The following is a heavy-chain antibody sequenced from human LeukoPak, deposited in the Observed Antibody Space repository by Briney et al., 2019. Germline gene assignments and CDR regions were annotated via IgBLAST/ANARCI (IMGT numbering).Heavy chain of an antibody. Sequence: PGGSLRLSCAASGFTFSSYAMSWVRQAPGKGLEWVSAISGSGGSTYYADSVKGRFTISRDNSKNTLYLQMNSLRAEDTAVYYCAKDHPLAYYDSSGPTYDYWGQGTLVTVSS. CDR1: GFTFSSYA. CDR2: ISGSGGST. V-gene: IGHV3-23*01. J-gene: IGHJ4*02. CDR3: AKDHPLAYYDSSGPTYDY. D-gene: IGHD3-22*01.